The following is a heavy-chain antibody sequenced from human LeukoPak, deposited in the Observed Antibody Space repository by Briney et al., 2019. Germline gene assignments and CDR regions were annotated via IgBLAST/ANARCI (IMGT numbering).Heavy chain of an antibody. CDR1: GFTFGDYA. CDR2: ISWNSGSI. CDR3: TRGGTTLDY. V-gene: IGHV3-9*01. D-gene: IGHD1-7*01. J-gene: IGHJ4*02. Sequence: GGSLRLSCAASGFTFGDYALHWVRQFPGKGLEWVSGISWNSGSIGYADSVKGRFTISRDNAKITLYLQMNSLRAEDTAVYYCTRGGTTLDYWGQGTLVTVSS.